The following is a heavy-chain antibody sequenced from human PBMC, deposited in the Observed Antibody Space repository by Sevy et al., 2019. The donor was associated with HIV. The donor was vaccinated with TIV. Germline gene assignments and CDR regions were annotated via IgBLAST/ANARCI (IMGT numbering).Heavy chain of an antibody. CDR1: GYTFTDYY. D-gene: IGHD3-9*01. Sequence: ASVKVSCKASGYTFTDYYMHWVRQAPGQGLEWMGWINPNSGGTNYAQKFQGRVTMTRDTSISTAYMELRRLRADDTAVYYCARTRHLRYFDWSTFDYWGQGTLVTVSS. J-gene: IGHJ4*02. CDR3: ARTRHLRYFDWSTFDY. CDR2: INPNSGGT. V-gene: IGHV1-2*02.